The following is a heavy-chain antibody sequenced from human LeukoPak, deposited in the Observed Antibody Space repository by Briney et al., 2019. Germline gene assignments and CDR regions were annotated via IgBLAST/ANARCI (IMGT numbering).Heavy chain of an antibody. V-gene: IGHV4-61*01. CDR1: GASVSSGTYY. CDR2: IYNRGST. CDR3: ARDPYGEGWFDP. Sequence: PSETLSLTCTVSGASVSSGTYYWSWIRQPPGKGLEWIGYIYNRGSTKSNPSLKSRVTILVDTSKNQFSLKLSSVTAADTAVYYCARDPYGEGWFDPWGQGTLVTVSS. D-gene: IGHD4-17*01. J-gene: IGHJ5*02.